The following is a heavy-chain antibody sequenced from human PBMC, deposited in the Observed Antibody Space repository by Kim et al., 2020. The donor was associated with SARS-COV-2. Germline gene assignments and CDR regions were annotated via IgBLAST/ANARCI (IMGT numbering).Heavy chain of an antibody. D-gene: IGHD3-10*01. V-gene: IGHV4-34*01. Sequence: SETLSLTCAVYGGSFSGYYWSWIRQPPGKGLEWIGEINHSGSTNYNPSLKSRVTISVDTSKNQFSLKLSSVTAADTAVYYCARARYLKERLWCGEEPYYYGMDVWGQGTTVTVSS. CDR1: GGSFSGYY. CDR3: ARARYLKERLWCGEEPYYYGMDV. CDR2: INHSGST. J-gene: IGHJ6*02.